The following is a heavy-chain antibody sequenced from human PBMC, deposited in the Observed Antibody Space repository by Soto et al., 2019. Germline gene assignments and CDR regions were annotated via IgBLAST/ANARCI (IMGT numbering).Heavy chain of an antibody. CDR3: ARDLGRFDDY. CDR1: GFTFSSYG. J-gene: IGHJ4*02. D-gene: IGHD3-10*01. Sequence: QVQLVESGGGVVQPGRSLRLSCAASGFTFSSYGMHWVRQAPGKGLEWVAVIWYDGSNKYYADSVKGRFTISRDNSKNPLYLQMNSLRAEDTAVYYCARDLGRFDDYWGQGTLVTVSS. CDR2: IWYDGSNK. V-gene: IGHV3-33*01.